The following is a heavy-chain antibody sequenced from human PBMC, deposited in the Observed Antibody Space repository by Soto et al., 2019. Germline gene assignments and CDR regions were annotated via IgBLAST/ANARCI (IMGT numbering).Heavy chain of an antibody. CDR3: AHSDIHVYDSSGYYFDY. CDR2: IYWDDDK. V-gene: IGHV2-5*02. J-gene: IGHJ4*02. D-gene: IGHD3-22*01. CDR1: GFSLSTSGVG. Sequence: QITLKESGPTLVKPTQTLTLTCTFSGFSLSTSGVGVGWIRQPPGKALEWLALIYWDDDKHYSPSLKNRLTITKDTSKHQVILTMTNMDPVDTATYYCAHSDIHVYDSSGYYFDYWGQGTLVTVSS.